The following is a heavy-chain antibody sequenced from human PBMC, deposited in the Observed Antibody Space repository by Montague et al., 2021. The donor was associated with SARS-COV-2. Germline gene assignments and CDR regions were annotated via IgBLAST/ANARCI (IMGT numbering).Heavy chain of an antibody. Sequence: SLRLSCAASGFNFGVYEMNWVRQTPGKGLEWVPYINGGSSVMYYADSVMGRFTISRDNAESSLYLQMNSLRAEDTAVYYCAPAVPVADDSWGQGTLVTVSS. CDR3: APAVPVADDS. V-gene: IGHV3-48*03. D-gene: IGHD2-2*01. CDR2: INGGSSVM. CDR1: GFNFGVYE. J-gene: IGHJ5*02.